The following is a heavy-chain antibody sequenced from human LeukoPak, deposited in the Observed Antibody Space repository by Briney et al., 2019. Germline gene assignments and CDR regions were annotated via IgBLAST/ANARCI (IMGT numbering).Heavy chain of an antibody. CDR3: ARDRRYYDSGAFDI. CDR2: IYYSGTR. J-gene: IGHJ3*02. Sequence: SETLSLTCTASGGSISSSTYYWGWVRQPPGEGVEWIESIYYSGTRFYNPSLKSRVTISMDTSKNQFSLKLSSVTAADTAVYYCARDRRYYDSGAFDIWGQGTMVTVSS. D-gene: IGHD3-22*01. CDR1: GGSISSSTYY. V-gene: IGHV4-39*07.